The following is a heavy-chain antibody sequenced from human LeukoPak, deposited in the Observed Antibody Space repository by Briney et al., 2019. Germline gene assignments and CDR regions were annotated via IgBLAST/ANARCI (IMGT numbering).Heavy chain of an antibody. V-gene: IGHV4-34*01. Sequence: SETLSLTCAVYGGSFSGYYWSWVRQPPGKGLEWIGEINHSGSTNYNPSLKSRVTISVDTSKNQFSLKLSSVTAADTAVYYCARSYYYYMDVWGKGTTVTTSS. CDR1: GGSFSGYY. CDR3: ARSYYYYMDV. J-gene: IGHJ6*03. CDR2: INHSGST.